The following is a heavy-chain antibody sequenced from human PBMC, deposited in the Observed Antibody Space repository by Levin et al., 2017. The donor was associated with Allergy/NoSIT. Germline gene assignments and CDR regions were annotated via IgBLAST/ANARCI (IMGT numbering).Heavy chain of an antibody. Sequence: GGSLRLSCAASQFTFSGYSMNWVRQTPGKGLEWVSAIDYNTDNTYYTDSVKGRFTISRDNSRDTLYLQMNSLRPEDTALYYCAKWASSPGPDWFDTWGQGTRVTVSS. D-gene: IGHD6-6*01. CDR1: QFTFSGYS. CDR2: IDYNTDNT. J-gene: IGHJ5*02. CDR3: AKWASSPGPDWFDT. V-gene: IGHV3-23*01.